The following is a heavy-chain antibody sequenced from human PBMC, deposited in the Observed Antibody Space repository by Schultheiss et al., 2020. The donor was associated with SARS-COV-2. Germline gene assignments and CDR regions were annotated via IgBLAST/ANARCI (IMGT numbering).Heavy chain of an antibody. CDR1: GFTFSSYA. CDR3: ANQGGGYGDYGDAFDI. D-gene: IGHD4-17*01. Sequence: GGSLRLSCAASGFTFSSYAMHWVRQAPGKGLQWVSAISGSGGSTYYADSVKGRFTISRDNSKNTVYLQMNSLRAEDTAVYYCANQGGGYGDYGDAFDIWGQGTMVTVSS. J-gene: IGHJ3*02. CDR2: ISGSGGST. V-gene: IGHV3-23*01.